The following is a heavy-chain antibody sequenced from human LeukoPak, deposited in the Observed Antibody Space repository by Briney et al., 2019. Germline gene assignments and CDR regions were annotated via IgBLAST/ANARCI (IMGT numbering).Heavy chain of an antibody. CDR3: AKDMVGATKYYYYGMDV. Sequence: GGSLRLSCAASGFTFSSYAMSWVRQAPGKGLEWVSAISGSGGSTYYADSVKGRFTISRDNSKNTLYLQMNSLRAEDTAVYYCAKDMVGATKYYYYGMDVWGQGTTVTVSS. CDR2: ISGSGGST. V-gene: IGHV3-23*01. CDR1: GFTFSSYA. D-gene: IGHD1-26*01. J-gene: IGHJ6*02.